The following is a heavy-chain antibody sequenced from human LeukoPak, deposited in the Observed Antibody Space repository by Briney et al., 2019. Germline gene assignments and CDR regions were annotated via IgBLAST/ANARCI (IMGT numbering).Heavy chain of an antibody. D-gene: IGHD3-10*01. J-gene: IGHJ4*02. CDR3: ARDFRVYYGSGSYSPDY. CDR2: INPSGGST. V-gene: IGHV1-46*01. Sequence: ASAEVSCKASGYTFTSYYMHWVRHAPGQGLEWMGIINPSGGSTSYAQKFQGRVTMTRDMSTSTVYMELSSLRSEDTAVYYCARDFRVYYGSGSYSPDYWGQGTLVTVSS. CDR1: GYTFTSYY.